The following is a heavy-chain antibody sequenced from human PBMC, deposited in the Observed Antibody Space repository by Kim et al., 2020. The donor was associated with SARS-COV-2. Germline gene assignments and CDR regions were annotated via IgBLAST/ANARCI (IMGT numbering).Heavy chain of an antibody. Sequence: ADSVKDRLAVSRDNAKNPLYLQINSLRAEDTGLYYCAKAVDIHWDYGMDVWGQGTTVTVSS. V-gene: IGHV3-9*01. D-gene: IGHD5-12*01. CDR3: AKAVDIHWDYGMDV. J-gene: IGHJ6*02.